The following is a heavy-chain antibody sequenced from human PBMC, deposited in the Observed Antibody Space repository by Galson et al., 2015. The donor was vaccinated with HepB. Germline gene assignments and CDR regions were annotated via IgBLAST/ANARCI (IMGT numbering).Heavy chain of an antibody. D-gene: IGHD5-24*01. V-gene: IGHV1-2*02. J-gene: IGHJ4*02. CDR2: INPNSGGT. CDR1: GYTFTGYY. CDR3: ARDWGDGYNFNY. Sequence: SVKVSCKASGYTFTGYYMHWVRQAPGQGLEWMGWINPNSGGTNYAQKFQGRVTMTRDTSISTAYMELSRLRSDDTAVYYCARDWGDGYNFNYWGQGTLVTVSS.